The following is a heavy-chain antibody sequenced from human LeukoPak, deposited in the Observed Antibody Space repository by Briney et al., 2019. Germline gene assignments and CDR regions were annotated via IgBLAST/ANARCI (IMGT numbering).Heavy chain of an antibody. D-gene: IGHD3-22*01. V-gene: IGHV1-18*01. CDR3: ARGATYYYDSSGYYSDY. Sequence: VASVTVSCTASGYTFTSYGISWVRQAPGQGLEWMGWISAYNGNTNYAQKLQGRGTMTTNTSTSTAYMELRSLRSDDTAVYYCARGATYYYDSSGYYSDYWGQGTLVTVSS. J-gene: IGHJ4*02. CDR2: ISAYNGNT. CDR1: GYTFTSYG.